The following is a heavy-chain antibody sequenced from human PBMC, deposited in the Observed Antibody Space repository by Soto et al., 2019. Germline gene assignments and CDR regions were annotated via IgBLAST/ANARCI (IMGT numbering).Heavy chain of an antibody. CDR1: GGSFSGYY. CDR3: ARGRPIFGVVISDY. V-gene: IGHV4-34*01. D-gene: IGHD3-3*01. J-gene: IGHJ4*02. Sequence: SETLSLTCAVYGGSFSGYYWSWIRQPPGKGLEWIGEINHSGSTNYNPSLKSRVTISVDTSKNQFSLKLSSVTAADTAVYYCARGRPIFGVVISDYWGQGTLVTVSS. CDR2: INHSGST.